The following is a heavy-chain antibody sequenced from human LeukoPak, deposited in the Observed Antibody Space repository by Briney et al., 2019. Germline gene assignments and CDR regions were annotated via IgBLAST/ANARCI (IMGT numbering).Heavy chain of an antibody. D-gene: IGHD4-11*01. CDR1: GGTFSSYA. J-gene: IGHJ5*02. V-gene: IGHV1-69*05. CDR3: ARSYTTVTTPDLEYNWFDP. Sequence: APVKVSCKASGGTFSSYAISWVRQAPGQGLEWMGGIIPIFGTANYAQKFQGRVTITTDESTSTAYMELSSLRSEDTAVYYCARSYTTVTTPDLEYNWFDPWGQGTLVTVSS. CDR2: IIPIFGTA.